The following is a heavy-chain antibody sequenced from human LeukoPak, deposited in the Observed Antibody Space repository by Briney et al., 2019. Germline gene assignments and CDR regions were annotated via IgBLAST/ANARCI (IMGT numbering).Heavy chain of an antibody. D-gene: IGHD6-19*01. CDR2: INPNSGGT. Sequence: ASVKVSCKASGYIFTGYYMHWVRQAPGQGLEWMGWINPNSGGTNYAQKFQGRVTMTRDTSISTAYMELSRLRSDDTAVYYCASGVGKQWLVSPTDDDAFDIWGQGTMVTVSS. V-gene: IGHV1-2*02. J-gene: IGHJ3*02. CDR3: ASGVGKQWLVSPTDDDAFDI. CDR1: GYIFTGYY.